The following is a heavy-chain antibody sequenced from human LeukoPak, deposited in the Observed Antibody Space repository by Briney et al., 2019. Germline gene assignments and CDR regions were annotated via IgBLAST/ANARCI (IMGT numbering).Heavy chain of an antibody. CDR3: AREGRDGYNYGY. CDR2: IWYDGSNK. Sequence: GGSLRLSCAASGFTFSSYGMHWVRQAPGKGLEWVAVIWYDGSNKYYADSVKGRFTISRDNSKNTLYLQMNSLRAEDTAVYYCAREGRDGYNYGYWGQGTLVTVSS. J-gene: IGHJ4*02. D-gene: IGHD5-24*01. V-gene: IGHV3-33*01. CDR1: GFTFSSYG.